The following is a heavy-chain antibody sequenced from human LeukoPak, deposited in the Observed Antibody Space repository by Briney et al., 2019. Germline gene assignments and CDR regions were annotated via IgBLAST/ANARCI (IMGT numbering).Heavy chain of an antibody. CDR1: GYTXTNFG. D-gene: IGHD6-19*01. V-gene: IGHV1-18*01. J-gene: IGHJ3*02. CDR3: ARAGGWARGDYKAHAFDI. Sequence: ASVKVSCKASGYTXTNFGISGVRQAPGQGLEWMGWISVYKGDTNYAQILQGRVTMTTDTSTSTAYMELRSLTSDDTAVYYCARAGGWARGDYKAHAFDIWGQGTMVTVSS. CDR2: ISVYKGDT.